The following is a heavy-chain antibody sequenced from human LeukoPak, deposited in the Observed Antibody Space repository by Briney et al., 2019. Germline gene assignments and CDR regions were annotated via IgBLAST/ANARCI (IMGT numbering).Heavy chain of an antibody. CDR3: ATCSGGSCYPRGYYYYMDV. Sequence: GGSLRLSCEASGFIFSDYWMTWVRQAPGKGLEWVANIDHNGNEKNYVDSVKGRFTISRDNAKNSLYLQMNSLRAEDTAVYYCATCSGGSCYPRGYYYYMDVWGKGTTVTVSS. J-gene: IGHJ6*03. CDR1: GFIFSDYW. CDR2: IDHNGNEK. D-gene: IGHD2-15*01. V-gene: IGHV3-7*01.